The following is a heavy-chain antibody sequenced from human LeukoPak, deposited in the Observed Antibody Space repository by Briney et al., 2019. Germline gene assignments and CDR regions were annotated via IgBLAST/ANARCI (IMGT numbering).Heavy chain of an antibody. D-gene: IGHD2-8*01. Sequence: ASVKVSCKASGYTFTGYYVHWVRQAPGQGLEWMGWISAYNGNTNYAQKLQGRVTMTTDTSTSTAYMELRSLRSDDTAVYYCARPTQHADYMDVWGKGTTVTVSS. CDR2: ISAYNGNT. CDR3: ARPTQHADYMDV. V-gene: IGHV1-18*04. CDR1: GYTFTGYY. J-gene: IGHJ6*03.